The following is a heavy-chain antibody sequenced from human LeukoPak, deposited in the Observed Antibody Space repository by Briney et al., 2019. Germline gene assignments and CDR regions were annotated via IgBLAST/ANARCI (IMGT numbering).Heavy chain of an antibody. CDR2: IYSGGST. D-gene: IGHD2-15*01. CDR3: ARDRRVCSGGSCYSMFDY. V-gene: IGHV3-53*01. J-gene: IGHJ4*02. Sequence: PGGSLRLSCAASGFTLSSYTVNWVRQAPGKGLEWVSVIYSGGSTYHADSVKGRFTISRDNSKNTLYLQMNSLRAEDTAVYYCARDRRVCSGGSCYSMFDYWGQGTLVTVSS. CDR1: GFTLSSYT.